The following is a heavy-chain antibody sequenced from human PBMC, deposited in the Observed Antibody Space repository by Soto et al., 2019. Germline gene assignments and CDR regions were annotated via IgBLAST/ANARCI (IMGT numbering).Heavy chain of an antibody. CDR2: INAGNGNT. CDR3: ARSSGYYDVDY. V-gene: IGHV1-3*01. CDR1: GYTFTSYA. D-gene: IGHD3-22*01. Sequence: QVQLVQSGAEVKKPGASVKVSCKASGYTFTSYAMHWVRQAPGQRLEWMGWINAGNGNTKYSQKFQGRVTITRDTAASTAYMELTSLRSEDTAVYYCARSSGYYDVDYWGQGTLVTVSS. J-gene: IGHJ4*02.